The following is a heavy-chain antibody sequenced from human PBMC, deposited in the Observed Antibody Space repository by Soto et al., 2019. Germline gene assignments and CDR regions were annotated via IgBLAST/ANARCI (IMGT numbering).Heavy chain of an antibody. CDR2: ISGSGGST. J-gene: IGHJ5*02. V-gene: IGHV3-23*01. D-gene: IGHD3-10*01. Sequence: PGGSLRLSCAASGFTFSSYAMSWVRQAPGKGLEWVSAISGSGGSTYYADSVKGRFTISRDNSKNTLYLQMNSLRAEDTAVYYCAKDLSXTRFGELLGRLYNWFDPWGQGTLVTVSS. CDR1: GFTFSSYA. CDR3: AKDLSXTRFGELLGRLYNWFDP.